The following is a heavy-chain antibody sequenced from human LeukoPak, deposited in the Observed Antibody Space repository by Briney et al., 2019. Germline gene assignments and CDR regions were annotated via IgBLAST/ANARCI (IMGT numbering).Heavy chain of an antibody. CDR3: ARGPDYYDSSGYLA. D-gene: IGHD3-22*01. Sequence: GGSLRLSCAASGFTFSSYAMSWVRQAPGKGLEWVSSISSSSSYIYYADSVKGRFTISRDNAKNSLYLQMNSLRAEDTAVYYCARGPDYYDSSGYLAWGQGTLVTVSS. J-gene: IGHJ5*02. V-gene: IGHV3-21*04. CDR2: ISSSSSYI. CDR1: GFTFSSYA.